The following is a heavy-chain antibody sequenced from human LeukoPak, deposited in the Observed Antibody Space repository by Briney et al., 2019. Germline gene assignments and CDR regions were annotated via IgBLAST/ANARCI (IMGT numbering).Heavy chain of an antibody. V-gene: IGHV4-38-2*02. Sequence: SETLSLTCTVSGYSISSGYYWGWIRQPPGKGLEWIGGIYHSGSTYYNPSLKSRVTISVDTSKNQFSLKLSSVTAADTAVYYCARDRYNWNPDDAFDIWGQGTMVTVSS. J-gene: IGHJ3*02. CDR2: IYHSGST. CDR1: GYSISSGYY. D-gene: IGHD1-20*01. CDR3: ARDRYNWNPDDAFDI.